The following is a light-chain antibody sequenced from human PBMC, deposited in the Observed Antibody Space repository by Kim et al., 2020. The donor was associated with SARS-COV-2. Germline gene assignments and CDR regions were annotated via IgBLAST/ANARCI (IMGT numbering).Light chain of an antibody. CDR3: NSRDSSGNHLV. CDR1: SLRSYY. Sequence: SSELTQYPAVSVAFGQTVRITCQGDSLRSYYASWYQQKPGQAPVLVIYGKNNRPSGIPDRFSGSSSGNTASLTITGAQAEDEADYYCNSRDSSGNHLVFGTGTKVTVL. CDR2: GKN. J-gene: IGLJ1*01. V-gene: IGLV3-19*01.